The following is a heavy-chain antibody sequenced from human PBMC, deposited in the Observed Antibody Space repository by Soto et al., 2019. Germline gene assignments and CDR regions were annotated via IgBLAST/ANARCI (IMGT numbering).Heavy chain of an antibody. CDR1: GFTFSNYW. J-gene: IGHJ6*03. D-gene: IGHD2-15*01. Sequence: EVQLVESGGGLVQPGGSLRLSCAASGFTFSNYWMYWVRQAPGKGLEWVSRINSDGSVSSYADSVKGRLTISRDNVKYPLYLQMDSLRAEDTAVYYCARGDCVGGTCYSLAGSFYYYMDVWGKGTTVTVFS. V-gene: IGHV3-74*02. CDR3: ARGDCVGGTCYSLAGSFYYYMDV. CDR2: INSDGSVS.